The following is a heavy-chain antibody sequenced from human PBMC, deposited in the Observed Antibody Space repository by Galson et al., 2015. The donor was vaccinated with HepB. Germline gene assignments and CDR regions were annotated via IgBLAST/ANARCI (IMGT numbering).Heavy chain of an antibody. CDR3: ARGGSDEQLDH. CDR2: ISYDGDSK. D-gene: IGHD3-16*01. CDR1: GFSFSHFP. J-gene: IGHJ4*02. V-gene: IGHV3-30*19. Sequence: SLRLSCAASGFSFSHFPMHWVRQAPGKGLEWVTFISYDGDSKTYAESVKGRFTISRDDSKNTLYLQMNALRADDSAVYFCARGGSDEQLDHWGQGTLVTVSS.